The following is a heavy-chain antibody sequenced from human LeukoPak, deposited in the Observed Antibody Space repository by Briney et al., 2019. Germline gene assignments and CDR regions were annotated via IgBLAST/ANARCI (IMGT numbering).Heavy chain of an antibody. J-gene: IGHJ4*02. Sequence: PGRSLRLSCAASGFTFSNYGMHWVRQAPGKGLEWMTFIQYDERNKKHADSVKGRFTISRDNSKNTLYLQMNSLRTEDTAIYYCVKDYGTRGTGGAYLDAWGQGTLVTVSS. CDR2: IQYDERNK. CDR1: GFTFSNYG. V-gene: IGHV3-30*02. D-gene: IGHD1-1*01. CDR3: VKDYGTRGTGGAYLDA.